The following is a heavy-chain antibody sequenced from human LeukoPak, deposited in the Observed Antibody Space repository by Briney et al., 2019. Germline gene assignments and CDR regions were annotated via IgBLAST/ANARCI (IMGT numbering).Heavy chain of an antibody. CDR1: GGSISGYY. CDR3: ARRGYSGYERFDY. Sequence: SETLSPTCTVSGGSISGYYWSWIRQPPGKGLERIGYIYYTGSTNYNPSLKSRVTISVDTSKNQFSLKLSSVTAADTAVYYCARRGYSGYERFDYWGQGTLVTVSA. D-gene: IGHD5-12*01. CDR2: IYYTGST. V-gene: IGHV4-59*08. J-gene: IGHJ4*02.